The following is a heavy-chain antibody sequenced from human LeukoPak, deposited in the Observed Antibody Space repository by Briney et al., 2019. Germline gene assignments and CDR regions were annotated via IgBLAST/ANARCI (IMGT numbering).Heavy chain of an antibody. CDR3: AREGYSSGWYGGFWFDP. D-gene: IGHD6-19*01. V-gene: IGHV3-74*01. CDR1: GFTFSSYW. J-gene: IGHJ5*02. CDR2: INSDGSST. Sequence: GGSLRLSCAASGFTFSSYWMHWVRQAPGKGLVWVSRINSDGSSTSHADSVKGRFTISRDNAKNTLYLQMNSLRAEDTAVYYCAREGYSSGWYGGFWFDPWGQGTLVTVSS.